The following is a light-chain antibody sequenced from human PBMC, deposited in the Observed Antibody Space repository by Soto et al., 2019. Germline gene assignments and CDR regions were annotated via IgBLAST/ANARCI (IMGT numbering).Light chain of an antibody. CDR2: AAS. J-gene: IGKJ2*01. CDR3: QQSFTSART. V-gene: IGKV1-39*01. CDR1: QTIKSY. Sequence: DIQVTQSPSSLSASVGERVTITCRASQTIKSYLNWYQLTPGKAPKLLIFAASSLKSGVPSRFSGNGSATDFTLTINDLQPEVFATYYCQQSFTSARTFGPGTRLEIK.